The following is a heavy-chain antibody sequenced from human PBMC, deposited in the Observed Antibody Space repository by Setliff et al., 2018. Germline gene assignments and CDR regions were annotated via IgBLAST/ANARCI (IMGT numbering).Heavy chain of an antibody. CDR3: ARTVGTPDGWFDP. V-gene: IGHV4-59*01. J-gene: IGHJ5*02. CDR1: GGSISSYH. CDR2: IYYSGST. Sequence: SETLSLTCTVSGGSISSYHWSWIRQPPGKGLEWVGYIYYSGSTNYNPSLKSRVTISVDTSNNHFSLKLISVTAADTAVYYCARTVGTPDGWFDPWGQGTLVTVSS. D-gene: IGHD1-26*01.